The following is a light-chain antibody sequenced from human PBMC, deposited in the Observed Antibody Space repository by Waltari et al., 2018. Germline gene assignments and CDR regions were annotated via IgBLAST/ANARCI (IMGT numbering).Light chain of an antibody. CDR2: TTN. CDR3: ATWDDSLNGPV. Sequence: QSVLTQPPPASGTPGQRVTISCSGHRPNIGNNIVNWYQQLPGTAPKLLIYTTNLRPSGFPDRFSGSKSGTSASLAISGLESEDEADYYCATWDDSLNGPVFGGGTKLTVL. CDR1: RPNIGNNI. V-gene: IGLV1-44*01. J-gene: IGLJ2*01.